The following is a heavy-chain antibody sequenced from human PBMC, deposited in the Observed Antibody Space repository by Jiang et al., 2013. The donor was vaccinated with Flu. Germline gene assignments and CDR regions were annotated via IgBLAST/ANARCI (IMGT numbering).Heavy chain of an antibody. V-gene: IGHV7-4-1*02. D-gene: IGHD2-2*01. CDR2: INTNTGNP. J-gene: IGHJ3*02. Sequence: GWINTNTGNPTYAQGFTGRFVFSLDTSVSTAYLQISSLKAEDTAVYYCARPLGYCSSTSCYADAFDIWGQGTMVTVSS. CDR3: ARPLGYCSSTSCYADAFDI.